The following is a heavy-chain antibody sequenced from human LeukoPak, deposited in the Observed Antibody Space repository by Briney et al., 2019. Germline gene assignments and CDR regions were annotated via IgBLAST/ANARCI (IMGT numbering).Heavy chain of an antibody. D-gene: IGHD3-10*01. V-gene: IGHV1-69*05. CDR3: ARGRLLWFGDVKPYYYYGMDV. CDR1: GGTFSSYA. CDR2: IIPIFGTA. J-gene: IGHJ6*02. Sequence: SVKVSCKASGGTFSSYAISWVRQAPGQGLEWMGGIIPIFGTANYAQKFQGRVTITTDTSTSTAYMELRSLRSDDTAVYYCARGRLLWFGDVKPYYYYGMDVWGQGTTVTVSS.